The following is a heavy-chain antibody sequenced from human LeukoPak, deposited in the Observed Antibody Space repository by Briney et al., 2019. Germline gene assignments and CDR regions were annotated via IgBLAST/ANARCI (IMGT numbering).Heavy chain of an antibody. CDR1: GYTFTSYY. V-gene: IGHV1-46*03. D-gene: IGHD5-18*01. Sequence: ASVKVSCKASGYTFTSYYMHWVRQAPGQGLEWMGIINPSGGSTSYAQTFQGRVTMTRDTSTSTVYMELSSLRSEDTAVYYCAGSTAMTNFDYWGQGTLVSVSS. J-gene: IGHJ4*02. CDR3: AGSTAMTNFDY. CDR2: INPSGGST.